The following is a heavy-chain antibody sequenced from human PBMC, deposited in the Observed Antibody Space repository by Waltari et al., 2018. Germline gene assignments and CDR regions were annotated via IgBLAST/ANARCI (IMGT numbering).Heavy chain of an antibody. CDR1: GFTFDDYA. V-gene: IGHV3-43D*03. Sequence: DVQLVESGEVVVQPGGSLTLSCAASGFTFDDYAMHWVRQAPGKGLEWVSLISWEGSNTSYADSVKGRFTISRDNSKNSLYLQRNSLRAEDNALYYCAKDSRGYSGWVDYWGQGTLVTVSS. D-gene: IGHD6-19*01. CDR2: ISWEGSNT. J-gene: IGHJ4*02. CDR3: AKDSRGYSGWVDY.